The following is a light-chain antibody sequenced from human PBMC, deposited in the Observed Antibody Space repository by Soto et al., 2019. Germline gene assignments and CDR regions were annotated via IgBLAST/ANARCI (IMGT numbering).Light chain of an antibody. Sequence: ERVMMQSPATLSVSPGKRATLSCRASQSVGNNLAWYQKKPGQAPRLLIYGASTRATGIPARFSGSGSGTEFTLTISSLQSEDFAFYYCQQYNNWWTFGQGTRVDIK. CDR1: QSVGNN. CDR3: QQYNNWWT. J-gene: IGKJ1*01. V-gene: IGKV3-15*01. CDR2: GAS.